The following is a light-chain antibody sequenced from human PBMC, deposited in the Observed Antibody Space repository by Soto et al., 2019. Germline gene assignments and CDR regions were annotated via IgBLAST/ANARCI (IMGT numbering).Light chain of an antibody. CDR1: QWIGTN. J-gene: IGKJ4*01. CDR3: QQYNNWPPIT. V-gene: IGKV3-15*01. CDR2: SAS. Sequence: ELVLTQSPSTLSVSPGDRATLSCRASQWIGTNVAWYQHKPGQAPRLLIYSASTRATGLPARFSGSGSGTEFTLTISSLQSEDFAVYYCQQYNNWPPITFGGGTKVDIK.